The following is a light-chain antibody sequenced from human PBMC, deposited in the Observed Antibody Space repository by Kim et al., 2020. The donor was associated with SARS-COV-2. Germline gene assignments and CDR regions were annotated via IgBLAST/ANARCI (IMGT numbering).Light chain of an antibody. CDR1: QSVSSSY. CDR3: QQYGSSPMIT. V-gene: IGKV3-20*01. CDR2: GAS. Sequence: PGERATLACRASQSVSSSYLAWYQQKPGQAPRLLIYGASSRATGIPDRFSGSGSGTDFTLTISRLEPEDFAVYYCQQYGSSPMITFGGGTKVDIK. J-gene: IGKJ4*01.